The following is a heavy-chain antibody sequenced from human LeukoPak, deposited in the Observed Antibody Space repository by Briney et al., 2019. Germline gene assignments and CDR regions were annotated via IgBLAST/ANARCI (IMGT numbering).Heavy chain of an antibody. J-gene: IGHJ4*02. CDR3: ARDYCSSTSCLFDY. D-gene: IGHD2-2*01. CDR1: GFTFSSYG. V-gene: IGHV3-33*01. CDR2: IWNDGSNK. Sequence: GGSLRLSCAASGFTFSSYGMHWVRQAPGQGLEWVAVIWNDGSNKYYVDSVKGRLTISRDNSKNTLYLQMNSLRTEDTAVYYCARDYCSSTSCLFDYWGQGTLVTVSS.